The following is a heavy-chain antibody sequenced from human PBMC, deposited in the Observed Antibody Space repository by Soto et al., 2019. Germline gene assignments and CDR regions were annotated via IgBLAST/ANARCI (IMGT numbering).Heavy chain of an antibody. V-gene: IGHV1-18*04. CDR3: ARDSGESSAYNY. CDR1: GYTFNSNG. D-gene: IGHD3-22*01. CDR2: ISAHNGNT. Sequence: ASVNVSCKASGYTFNSNGITWVRQAPGQGLEWMGWISAHNGNTNFAQNLQDRVTMTTDTSTSTAYMELRSLRSDDTAVYYCARDSGESSAYNYWGQGTLVTVSS. J-gene: IGHJ4*02.